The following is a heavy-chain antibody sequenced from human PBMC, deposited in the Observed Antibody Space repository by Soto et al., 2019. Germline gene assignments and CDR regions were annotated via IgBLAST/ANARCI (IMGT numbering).Heavy chain of an antibody. V-gene: IGHV3-7*01. D-gene: IGHD2-15*01. CDR1: GITFSSYW. J-gene: IGHJ4*02. CDR2: INQDGTEK. CDR3: ARDRCSGGSCYSPFDY. Sequence: EVQLVESGGGLVQPGGSLRISCAASGITFSSYWMSWVRQAPGKGLEWVANINQDGTEKYYVDSVTGRFTISRDNAKNSLYLQINTLRAEYTAVYYCARDRCSGGSCYSPFDYWGQGTLVTVSS.